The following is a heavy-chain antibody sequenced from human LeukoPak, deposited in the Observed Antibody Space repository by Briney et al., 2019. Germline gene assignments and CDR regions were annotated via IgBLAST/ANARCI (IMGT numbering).Heavy chain of an antibody. CDR3: ARDQEAVALFIFDY. D-gene: IGHD6-19*01. Sequence: ASVKVSCKASGYTFTGYYMHWVRQAPGQGLEWMGWINPNSGGTNYAQKFQGWVTMTRDTSISTAYMELSRLRSDDTAVYYCARDQEAVALFIFDYWGQGTLVTVSS. CDR1: GYTFTGYY. J-gene: IGHJ4*02. V-gene: IGHV1-2*04. CDR2: INPNSGGT.